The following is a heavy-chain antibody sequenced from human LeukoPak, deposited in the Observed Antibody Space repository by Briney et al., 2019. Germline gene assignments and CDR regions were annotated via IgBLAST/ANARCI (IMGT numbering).Heavy chain of an antibody. D-gene: IGHD4-17*01. CDR1: GFTFSSYA. CDR2: ISYDGSNK. J-gene: IGHJ4*02. Sequence: GGSLRLSCAASGFTFSSYAMHWVRQAPGKGPEWVAVISYDGSNKYYADSVKGRFTISRDNSKNTLYLQMNSLRAEDTAVYYCARATDGDYVPYWGQGTLVTVSS. CDR3: ARATDGDYVPY. V-gene: IGHV3-30*04.